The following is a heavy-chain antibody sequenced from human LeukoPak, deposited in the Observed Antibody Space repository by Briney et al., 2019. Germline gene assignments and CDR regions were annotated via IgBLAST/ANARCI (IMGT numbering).Heavy chain of an antibody. D-gene: IGHD2-2*01. CDR2: IDGGYTT. Sequence: GGSLRLSGAASGLPFSTSTLSWVRQAPGKGLEWVSAIDGGYTTYYADSAKGRFTISRDNSKNTLSLHMYSLTAEDTAVYFCAKDGHCSSSSCQFDYWGQGTLVIVSS. CDR1: GLPFSTST. J-gene: IGHJ4*02. V-gene: IGHV3-23*01. CDR3: AKDGHCSSSSCQFDY.